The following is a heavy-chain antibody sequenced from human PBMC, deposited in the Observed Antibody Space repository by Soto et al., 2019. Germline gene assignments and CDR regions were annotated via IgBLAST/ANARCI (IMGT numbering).Heavy chain of an antibody. Sequence: ASVKVSCKDSGYTFTGYYMHWVRQAPGQRLEWMGWINPNSGGTNYAQKFQGWVTMTRDTSISTAYMELSRPRSDDTAVYYCARERRILYDYWGQGTLVTVSS. D-gene: IGHD2-15*01. J-gene: IGHJ4*02. CDR2: INPNSGGT. CDR3: ARERRILYDY. CDR1: GYTFTGYY. V-gene: IGHV1-2*04.